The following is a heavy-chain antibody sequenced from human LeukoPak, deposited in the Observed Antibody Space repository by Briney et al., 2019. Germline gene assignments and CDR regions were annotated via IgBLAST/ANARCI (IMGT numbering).Heavy chain of an antibody. V-gene: IGHV1-69*01. CDR3: AREPPRYYYGSGMTVAGDY. CDR2: IIPIFGTA. J-gene: IGHJ4*02. D-gene: IGHD3-10*01. CDR1: GGTFSSYA. Sequence: SVKVPCKASGGTFSSYAISWVRQAPGQGLEWMGGIIPIFGTANYAQKFQGRVTITADESTSTAYMELSSLRSEDTAVYYCAREPPRYYYGSGMTVAGDYWGQGTLVTVSS.